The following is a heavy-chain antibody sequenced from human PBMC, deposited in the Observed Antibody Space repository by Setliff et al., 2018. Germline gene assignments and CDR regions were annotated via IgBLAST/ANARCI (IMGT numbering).Heavy chain of an antibody. Sequence: GASVKVSCKASGYTFTSYGISWVRQAPGQGLEWMGWISAYNGNTNYAQKLQGRVTMTTDTSTSTAYMELSSLRSEDTAVYYCARGSPTTVVTHAEYFQHWGQGTLVTVSS. CDR3: ARGSPTTVVTHAEYFQH. J-gene: IGHJ1*01. CDR1: GYTFTSYG. V-gene: IGHV1-18*01. CDR2: ISAYNGNT. D-gene: IGHD4-17*01.